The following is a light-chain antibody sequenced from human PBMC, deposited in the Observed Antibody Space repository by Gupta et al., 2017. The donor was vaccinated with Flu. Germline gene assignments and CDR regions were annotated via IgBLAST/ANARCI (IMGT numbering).Light chain of an antibody. J-gene: IGKJ1*01. Sequence: DIVMTQSPDSPAVSLGERATINCKSSQSVLYSSNNKNQLAWYQQKPGQPPKLLIYWASTRESGVPDRISGSGSGTDFTLTISSLQAEDVAVYYCQQYYSTPLTFGQGTKVEIK. CDR3: QQYYSTPLT. CDR1: QSVLYSSNNKNQ. V-gene: IGKV4-1*01. CDR2: WAS.